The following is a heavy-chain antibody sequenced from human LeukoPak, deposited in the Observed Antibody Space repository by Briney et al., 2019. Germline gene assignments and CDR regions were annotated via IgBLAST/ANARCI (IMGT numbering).Heavy chain of an antibody. J-gene: IGHJ3*02. D-gene: IGHD3-3*01. CDR2: ISPSGGNT. Sequence: ASVKVSCKASGYTFTSYYLQWVRQAPGQGLEWMGIISPSGGNTSYAQKFQGRVTMTRDMSTSTVYMELSRLRSDDTAVYYCARRALYYDFWSGYREAFDIRGQGTMVTVSS. V-gene: IGHV1-46*01. CDR1: GYTFTSYY. CDR3: ARRALYYDFWSGYREAFDI.